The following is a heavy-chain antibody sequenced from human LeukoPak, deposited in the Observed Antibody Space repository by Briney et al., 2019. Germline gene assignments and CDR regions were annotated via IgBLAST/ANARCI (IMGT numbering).Heavy chain of an antibody. Sequence: KKSGPTLVNPTQTLTLTCTFSGFSLSTSGVGVGWIRQPPGKALEWLALIYWDDDKRYSPSLKSRLTITKDTSKNQVVLTMTNMDPVDTATYYCAHRPVSYYDFWSGYYKGFNWFDPWGRGTLVTVSS. D-gene: IGHD3-3*01. CDR2: IYWDDDK. CDR1: GFSLSTSGVG. J-gene: IGHJ5*02. CDR3: AHRPVSYYDFWSGYYKGFNWFDP. V-gene: IGHV2-5*02.